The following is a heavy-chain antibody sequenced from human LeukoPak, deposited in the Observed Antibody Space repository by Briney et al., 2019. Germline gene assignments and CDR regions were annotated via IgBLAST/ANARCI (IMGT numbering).Heavy chain of an antibody. CDR3: ARDRTAMVTGQSKREKFDY. CDR1: GGTFSSYA. J-gene: IGHJ4*02. D-gene: IGHD5-18*01. Sequence: SVKVSCKASGGTFSSYAISWVRQAPGQGLEWMGGIIPIFGTANYAQKFQGRVTITADESTSTAYMELSRLRSEDTAVYYCARDRTAMVTGQSKREKFDYWGQGTLVTVSS. V-gene: IGHV1-69*13. CDR2: IIPIFGTA.